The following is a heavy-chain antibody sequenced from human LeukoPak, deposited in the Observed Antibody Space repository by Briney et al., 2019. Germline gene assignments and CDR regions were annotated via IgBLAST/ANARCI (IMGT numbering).Heavy chain of an antibody. V-gene: IGHV3-7*05. Sequence: GGSLRLSCAASGFTFSRYWMSWVRQAPGKGLEWVANINKDGSEANYVDSVKGRFTISRDSGKNSLYLQMSGLRAEDTAVYYCARDSSPKRGYDALDVWGQGTMVTVSS. CDR3: ARDSSPKRGYDALDV. D-gene: IGHD1-1*01. J-gene: IGHJ3*01. CDR2: INKDGSEA. CDR1: GFTFSRYW.